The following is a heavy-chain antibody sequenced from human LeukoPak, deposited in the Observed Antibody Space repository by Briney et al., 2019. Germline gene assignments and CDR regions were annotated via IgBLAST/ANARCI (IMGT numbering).Heavy chain of an antibody. V-gene: IGHV1-8*01. Sequence: ASVKVSCKASGYTFTSYDINWVRQAPGQGLEWMGWMNPNSGNTGYAQKVQGRVTMTRNTSISTAYMELSSLICEDTAVYYCARAIAARSGWGQGTLVTVSS. D-gene: IGHD6-6*01. J-gene: IGHJ4*02. CDR2: MNPNSGNT. CDR1: GYTFTSYD. CDR3: ARAIAARSG.